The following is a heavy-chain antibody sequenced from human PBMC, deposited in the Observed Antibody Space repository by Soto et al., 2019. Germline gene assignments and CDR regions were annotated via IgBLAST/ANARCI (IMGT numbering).Heavy chain of an antibody. V-gene: IGHV1-3*01. Sequence: ASVKVSCKASGYTFTSYAMHWVRQAPGQRLEWMGWINAGNGNTKYSQKFQDRVTITRDTSASTAYMELSSLRSEDTAVYYCASSYSNYALIDYYYYGMDVWGQGTTVTVS. J-gene: IGHJ6*02. CDR2: INAGNGNT. D-gene: IGHD4-4*01. CDR1: GYTFTSYA. CDR3: ASSYSNYALIDYYYYGMDV.